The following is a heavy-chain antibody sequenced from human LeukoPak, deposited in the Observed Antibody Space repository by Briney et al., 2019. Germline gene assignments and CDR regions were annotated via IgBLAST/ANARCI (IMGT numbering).Heavy chain of an antibody. V-gene: IGHV3-74*01. Sequence: GGSLRLSCAASGFTFSNYWMHWVRQAPGKGLVWVSRTNSDGTITSYADSVKGRFTISRDNAKNTLYLQMNSLRAEDTAVYYCMSPLAGAWGQGTLVTVSS. D-gene: IGHD3-10*01. CDR1: GFTFSNYW. J-gene: IGHJ5*02. CDR3: MSPLAGA. CDR2: TNSDGTIT.